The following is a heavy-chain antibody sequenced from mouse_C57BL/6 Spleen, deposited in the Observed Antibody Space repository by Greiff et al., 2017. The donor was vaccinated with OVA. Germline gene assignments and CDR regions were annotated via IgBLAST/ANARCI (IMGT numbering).Heavy chain of an antibody. Sequence: VKLVESGAELARPGASVKLSCKASGYTFTSYGISWVKQRTGQGLEWIGEIYPRSGNTYYNEKFKGKATLTADKSSSTAYMELRSLTSEDSAVYFCARGGPAQGGDYWGQGTTLTVSS. J-gene: IGHJ2*01. D-gene: IGHD3-2*02. CDR1: GYTFTSYG. CDR2: IYPRSGNT. V-gene: IGHV1-81*01. CDR3: ARGGPAQGGDY.